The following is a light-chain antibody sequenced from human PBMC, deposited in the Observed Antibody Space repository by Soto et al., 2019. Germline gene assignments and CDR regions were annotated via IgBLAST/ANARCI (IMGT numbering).Light chain of an antibody. CDR3: QQRSNWPPLT. J-gene: IGKJ4*01. CDR2: DAS. Sequence: EIVLTQSPATLSLSPGERATHSCRASQSVSSYLAWYQQKPGQAPRLLIYDASNRATGIPARFSGSGSGTDFTLTISSLEPEDFAVYYCQQRSNWPPLTFGGGIKVEIQ. V-gene: IGKV3-11*01. CDR1: QSVSSY.